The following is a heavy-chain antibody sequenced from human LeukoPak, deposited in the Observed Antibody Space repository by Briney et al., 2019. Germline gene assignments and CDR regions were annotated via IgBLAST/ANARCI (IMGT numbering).Heavy chain of an antibody. V-gene: IGHV1-46*01. Sequence: ASVKVSCKAFGYTFTSNYMHWVRQAPGQGPEWMGVISPSGGSTTYAQKFQGRVTLTRDMSTSTDYLELSSLRSEDTAVYYCARERGTLAVAGDAVDIWGQGTMVTVSS. J-gene: IGHJ3*02. CDR2: ISPSGGST. CDR1: GYTFTSNY. D-gene: IGHD6-19*01. CDR3: ARERGTLAVAGDAVDI.